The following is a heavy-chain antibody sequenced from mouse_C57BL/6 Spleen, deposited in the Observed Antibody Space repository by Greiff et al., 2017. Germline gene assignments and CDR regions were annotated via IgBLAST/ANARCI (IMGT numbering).Heavy chain of an antibody. CDR2: VYPRSGNT. CDR1: GYTFTSYG. J-gene: IGHJ2*01. D-gene: IGHD1-1*01. CDR3: ARESVIPTVVAGDY. V-gene: IGHV1-81*01. Sequence: VKLMESGAELARPGASVKLSCKASGYTFTSYGISWVKQRTGQGLEWIGEVYPRSGNTYYNEKFKGKATLTADKSSSKAYMELRSLTCDDSAVYFCARESVIPTVVAGDYWGQGTTLTVSS.